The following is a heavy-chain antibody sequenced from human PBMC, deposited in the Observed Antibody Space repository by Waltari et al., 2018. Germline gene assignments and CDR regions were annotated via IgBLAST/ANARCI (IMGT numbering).Heavy chain of an antibody. V-gene: IGHV3-9*01. Sequence: EVQLVESGGGLVQHGRSLSLSCAVAGFTFADYAMHWVRQAPGKGLEWVSGISWNSDNIGYADSVKGRFTISRDNAKNSLYLQMNSLRPEDTALYYCAKGHSGSYGLKDWGQGTLVTVSS. CDR1: GFTFADYA. D-gene: IGHD1-26*01. CDR3: AKGHSGSYGLKD. CDR2: ISWNSDNI. J-gene: IGHJ4*02.